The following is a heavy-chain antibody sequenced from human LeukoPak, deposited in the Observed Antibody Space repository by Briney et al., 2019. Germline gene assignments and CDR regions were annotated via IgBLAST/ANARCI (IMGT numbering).Heavy chain of an antibody. Sequence: ASVKVSCKASGYTFTSYGINWVRQATGQGLEWMGWMNPNSGNTGYAQKFQGRVTMTRNTSISTAYMELSSLRSEDTAVYYCARGTWIQFNYYYYYGMDVWGQGTTVTVSS. J-gene: IGHJ6*02. CDR3: ARGTWIQFNYYYYYGMDV. V-gene: IGHV1-8*02. CDR1: GYTFTSYG. CDR2: MNPNSGNT. D-gene: IGHD5-12*01.